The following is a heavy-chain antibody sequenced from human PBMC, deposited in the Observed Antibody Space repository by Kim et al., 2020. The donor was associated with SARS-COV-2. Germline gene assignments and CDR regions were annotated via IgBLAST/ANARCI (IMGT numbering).Heavy chain of an antibody. J-gene: IGHJ4*02. CDR2: IGTRSSYI. Sequence: GGSLRLSCAASGLTFSIYSMNWVRQAPGKGLEWVSSIGTRSSYIYYTESVKGRFTISRDNAKNSLYLQMNSLRSEDTAVYYCASAYGGNWGADYWGQGTL. V-gene: IGHV3-21*01. D-gene: IGHD7-27*01. CDR3: ASAYGGNWGADY. CDR1: GLTFSIYS.